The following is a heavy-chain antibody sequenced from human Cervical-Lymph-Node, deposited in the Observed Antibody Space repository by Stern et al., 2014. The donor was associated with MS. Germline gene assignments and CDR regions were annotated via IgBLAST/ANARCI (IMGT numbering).Heavy chain of an antibody. Sequence: VQLVESGAEVKKPGASVKVSCKASGDTFTSYYMHWVRQAPGQGLEWLGIINPSGGSTHYAQKVQGRVTMTRDTSTSTVFMELSSLRSEDTAVYFCATYSSNWSPPWYWGQGTLVTVSS. D-gene: IGHD6-13*01. J-gene: IGHJ4*02. V-gene: IGHV1-46*01. CDR2: INPSGGST. CDR1: GDTFTSYY. CDR3: ATYSSNWSPPWY.